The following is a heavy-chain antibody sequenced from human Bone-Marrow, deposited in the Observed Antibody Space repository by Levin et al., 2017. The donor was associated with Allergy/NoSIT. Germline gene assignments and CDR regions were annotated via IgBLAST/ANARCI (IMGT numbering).Heavy chain of an antibody. Sequence: KASETLSLTCTVSGGSIRTSSFYWGWIRQPPGTGLEWIGSLYYGGNTYYNPSLKSRVTMSEDASKNLFSLKITSVTAEDTAVYYCARLSLYGSGTFPFDPWGQGTLVTVSS. CDR2: LYYGGNT. J-gene: IGHJ5*02. D-gene: IGHD3-10*01. CDR1: GGSIRTSSFY. CDR3: ARLSLYGSGTFPFDP. V-gene: IGHV4-39*01.